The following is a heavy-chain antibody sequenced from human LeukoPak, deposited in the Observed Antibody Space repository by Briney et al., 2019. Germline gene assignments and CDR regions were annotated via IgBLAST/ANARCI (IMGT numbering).Heavy chain of an antibody. CDR3: AKDKSFAGYSSGWGWYFDL. CDR1: GFTFSSYG. CDR2: IWYDGSNK. V-gene: IGHV3-33*03. J-gene: IGHJ2*01. Sequence: GGSLRLSCAASGFTFSSYGMHWVRQAPGKGLEWVAVIWYDGSNKYYADSVKGRFTISRDNAKNSLYLQMNSLRAEDTALYYCAKDKSFAGYSSGWGWYFDLWGRGTLVTVSS. D-gene: IGHD6-19*01.